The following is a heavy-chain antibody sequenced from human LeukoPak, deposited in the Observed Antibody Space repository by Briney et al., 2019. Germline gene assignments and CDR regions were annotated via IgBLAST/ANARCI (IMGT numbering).Heavy chain of an antibody. CDR3: ARRAGEYSHPYDY. V-gene: IGHV3-53*01. CDR1: GFTVSSNS. J-gene: IGHJ4*02. D-gene: IGHD4-17*01. Sequence: GGSLRLSCTVSGFTVSSNSMSWVRQAPGKGLEWVSFIYSDNTHYSDSVKGRFTISRDNSKNTLYLQMNSLRAEGTAVYYCARRAGEYSHPYDYWGQGTLVTVSS. CDR2: IYSDNT.